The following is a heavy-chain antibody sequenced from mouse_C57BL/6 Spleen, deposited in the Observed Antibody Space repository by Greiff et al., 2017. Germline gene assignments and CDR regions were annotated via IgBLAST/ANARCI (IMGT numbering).Heavy chain of an antibody. D-gene: IGHD3-3*01. V-gene: IGHV1-52*01. CDR1: GYTFTSYW. J-gene: IGHJ2*01. CDR2: IDPSDSET. CDR3: ARWLYYFDY. Sequence: QQSCKASGYTFTSYWMHWVKQRPIQGLEWIGNIDPSDSETHYNQKFKDKATLTVDKSSSTAYMQLSSLTSEDSAVYYCARWLYYFDYWGQGTTLTVSS.